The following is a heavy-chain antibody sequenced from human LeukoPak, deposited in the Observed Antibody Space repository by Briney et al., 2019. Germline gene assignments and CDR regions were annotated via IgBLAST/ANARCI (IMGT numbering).Heavy chain of an antibody. CDR2: INPNSGGT. V-gene: IGHV1-2*02. D-gene: IGHD4-23*01. CDR3: ARPWMAMGGKILEDWFDP. J-gene: IGHJ5*02. Sequence: GASVKVSCKASGYTFTSYDINWVRQAPGQGLEWMGWINPNSGGTNYAQKFQGRVTMTRDTSISTAYMELSRLRSDDTAVYYCARPWMAMGGKILEDWFDPWGQGTLVTASS. CDR1: GYTFTSYD.